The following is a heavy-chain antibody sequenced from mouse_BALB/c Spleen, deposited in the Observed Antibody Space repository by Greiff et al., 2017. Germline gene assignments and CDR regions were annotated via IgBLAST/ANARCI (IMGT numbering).Heavy chain of an antibody. CDR2: ISYDGSN. Sequence: EVKLQESGPGLVKPSQSLSLTCSVTGYSITSGYYWNWIRQFPGNKLEWMGYISYDGSNNYNPSLKNRISITRDTSKNQFFLKLNSVTTEDTATYYCARDGYLMDYWGQGTSVTVSS. V-gene: IGHV3-6*02. CDR1: GYSITSGYY. CDR3: ARDGYLMDY. J-gene: IGHJ4*01. D-gene: IGHD2-2*01.